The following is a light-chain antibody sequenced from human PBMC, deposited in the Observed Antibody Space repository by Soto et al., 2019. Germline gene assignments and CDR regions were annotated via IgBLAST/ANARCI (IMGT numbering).Light chain of an antibody. J-gene: IGKJ1*01. CDR3: MQGTYAPKT. V-gene: IGKV2-30*02. Sequence: EVVMTQSPLSLPVTLGQPASISCSSSQSLVHSNGNTFLTWFQQRPGQSPRRLIYKVSIRDSGVSDRFSGSGSGTDFTLKISRVEAEDVGVYYCMQGTYAPKTFGQGTMVEI. CDR2: KVS. CDR1: QSLVHSNGNTF.